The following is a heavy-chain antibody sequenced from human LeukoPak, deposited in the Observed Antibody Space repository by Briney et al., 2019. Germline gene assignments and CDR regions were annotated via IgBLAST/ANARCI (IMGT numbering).Heavy chain of an antibody. D-gene: IGHD3-10*01. Sequence: ASVKVSCKASGYTFTSYDINWVRQATGQGLEWMGWMNPNSGNTGYAQKLQGRVTMTRNTSISTAYMELSSLRSEDTAVYYCARARPTSMVRGANLGGLYWFDPWGQGTLVTVSS. CDR2: MNPNSGNT. CDR3: ARARPTSMVRGANLGGLYWFDP. V-gene: IGHV1-8*01. J-gene: IGHJ5*02. CDR1: GYTFTSYD.